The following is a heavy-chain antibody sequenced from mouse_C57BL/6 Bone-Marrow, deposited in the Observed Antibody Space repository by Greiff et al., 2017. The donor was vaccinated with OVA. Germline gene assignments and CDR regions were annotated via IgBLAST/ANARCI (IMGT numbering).Heavy chain of an antibody. CDR2: ISYDGSN. Sequence: EVKLMESGPGLVKPSQSLSLTCSVTGYSITSGYYWNWIRQFPGNKLEWMGYISYDGSNNYNPSLKNRISITRDTSKNQFFLKLNSVTTEDTTTYCCARSAVIPCAMDYWGQGTSVTVSS. V-gene: IGHV3-6*01. D-gene: IGHD5-1-1*01. CDR3: ARSAVIPCAMDY. J-gene: IGHJ4*01. CDR1: GYSITSGYY.